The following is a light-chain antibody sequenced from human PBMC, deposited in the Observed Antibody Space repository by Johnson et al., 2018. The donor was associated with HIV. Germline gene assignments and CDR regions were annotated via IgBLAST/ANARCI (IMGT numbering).Light chain of an antibody. CDR3: LSADSSPTYV. CDR1: ALPKKY. Sequence: VLTQPPSVSVSLGQMARITCSGEALPKKYAYWYQQKPGQFPVLVIYKDSERPSGIPERFSGSSSGTIVTLTIRGVQAEDEADYYCLSADSSPTYVFGTGTKVTVL. CDR2: KDS. J-gene: IGLJ1*01. V-gene: IGLV3-16*01.